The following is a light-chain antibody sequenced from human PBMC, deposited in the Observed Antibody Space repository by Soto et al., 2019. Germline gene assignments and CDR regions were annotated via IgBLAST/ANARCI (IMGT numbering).Light chain of an antibody. Sequence: SVLTQPASVSDSPGQSITISCTGTSSDVGGSNHVSWYQQHPGKDPKLMIYDVTNRPSGVSHRFSGSKSGSTASLIISGLQAEDEADYYCVSFTSSTTYVFGTGTKVTVL. J-gene: IGLJ1*01. CDR1: SSDVGGSNH. CDR2: DVT. CDR3: VSFTSSTTYV. V-gene: IGLV2-14*01.